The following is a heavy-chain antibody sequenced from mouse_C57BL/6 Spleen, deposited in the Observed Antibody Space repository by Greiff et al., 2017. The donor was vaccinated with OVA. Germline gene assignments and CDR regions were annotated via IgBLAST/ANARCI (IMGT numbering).Heavy chain of an antibody. Sequence: EVQLVESGGGLVKPGGSLKLSCAASGFTFSSYTMSWVRQTPEKRLEWVATISGGGGNTYYPDSVKGRFTISRDNAKNTLYLQMSSLRSEDTALYYCARQGLSNLPTWFAYWGQGTLVTVSA. D-gene: IGHD2-5*01. J-gene: IGHJ3*01. CDR1: GFTFSSYT. V-gene: IGHV5-9*01. CDR3: ARQGLSNLPTWFAY. CDR2: ISGGGGNT.